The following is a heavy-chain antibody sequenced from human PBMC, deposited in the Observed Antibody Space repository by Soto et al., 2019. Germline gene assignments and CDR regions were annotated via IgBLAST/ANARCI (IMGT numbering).Heavy chain of an antibody. V-gene: IGHV3-23*01. J-gene: IGHJ5*01. CDR3: VKDRAATAGTGPNWFDP. Sequence: GGSLRLSCAASGFIFTSYAMSWVRQAPGKGLEWVSTVSGSGSATYYADSVKGRFTISRDNSKNTLYLQMNSLRAEDTAVYYCVKDRAATAGTGPNWFDPWGQGTLVTVS. CDR1: GFIFTSYA. CDR2: VSGSGSAT. D-gene: IGHD6-13*01.